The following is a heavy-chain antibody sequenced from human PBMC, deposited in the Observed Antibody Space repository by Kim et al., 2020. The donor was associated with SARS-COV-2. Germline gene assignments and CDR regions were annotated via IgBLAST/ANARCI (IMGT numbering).Heavy chain of an antibody. CDR2: INYNSGTV. CDR1: GFAFHEYT. Sequence: GGSLRLSCAASGFAFHEYTFHWVRQAPGKGLEWVSSINYNSGTVGYADSVKGRFTISRDNDKYSLYLQMNSLRADGTALYFCVKDVLSLLWLRELGYFDSWGPGTLVTVSS. V-gene: IGHV3-9*01. CDR3: VKDVLSLLWLRELGYFDS. J-gene: IGHJ4*01. D-gene: IGHD3-10*01.